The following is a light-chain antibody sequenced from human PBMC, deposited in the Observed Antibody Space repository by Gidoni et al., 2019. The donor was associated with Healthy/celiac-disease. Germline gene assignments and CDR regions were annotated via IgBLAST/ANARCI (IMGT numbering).Light chain of an antibody. CDR1: QRVSSY. J-gene: IGKJ3*01. Sequence: EIVLTQSPATLSLSPGERATLSCRASQRVSSYLAWYQQKPGQAPRLLIYDASNRATGIPARFSGSGSGTDFTLTISSLEPEDFAVYYCQQRSNWPLSTFGPGTKVDIK. V-gene: IGKV3-11*01. CDR2: DAS. CDR3: QQRSNWPLST.